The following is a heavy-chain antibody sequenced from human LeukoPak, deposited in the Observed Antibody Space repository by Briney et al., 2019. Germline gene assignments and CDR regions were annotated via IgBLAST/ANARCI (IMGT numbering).Heavy chain of an antibody. V-gene: IGHV3-30*18. CDR2: ISYDGSNK. CDR3: AKAGGSGSYYNFFDY. Sequence: GRSLRLSCAASGFTFSSYGMHWVRQAPGKGLEWVAVISYDGSNKYYADSVKGRFTISRDNSKNTLYLQMNSLRAEDTAVYYCAKAGGSGSYYNFFDYWGQGTLVTVSS. CDR1: GFTFSSYG. J-gene: IGHJ4*02. D-gene: IGHD3-10*01.